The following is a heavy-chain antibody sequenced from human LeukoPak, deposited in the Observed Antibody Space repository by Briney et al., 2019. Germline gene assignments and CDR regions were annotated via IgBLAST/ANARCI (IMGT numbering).Heavy chain of an antibody. V-gene: IGHV3-21*01. J-gene: IGHJ4*02. CDR2: ISSSSSYI. Sequence: PGGSLRLSCAASGFTFSSYAMNWVRPAPGKGLEWVSSISSSSSYIYYADSVKGRFTISRDNAKNSLYLQMNSLRAEDTAVYYCARELRLGELSASFDYWGQGTLVTVSS. CDR3: ARELRLGELSASFDY. CDR1: GFTFSSYA. D-gene: IGHD3-16*02.